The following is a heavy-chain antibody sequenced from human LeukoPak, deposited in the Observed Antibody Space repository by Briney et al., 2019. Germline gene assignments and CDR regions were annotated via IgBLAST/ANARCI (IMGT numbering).Heavy chain of an antibody. D-gene: IGHD5-24*01. V-gene: IGHV3-30-3*01. CDR2: ISYDGSNK. CDR1: GFTFSSYA. CDR3: ARLEMASNY. Sequence: PGGSLRLSCAASGFTFSSYAMHWVRQAPGKGLEWVAVISYDGSNKYYADSVKGRFTISRDNSKNTLYLQINSLRAEDTAVYYCARLEMASNYWGQGTLVTVSS. J-gene: IGHJ4*02.